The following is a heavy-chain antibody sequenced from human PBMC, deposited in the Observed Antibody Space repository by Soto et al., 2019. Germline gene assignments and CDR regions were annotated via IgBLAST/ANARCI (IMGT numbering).Heavy chain of an antibody. CDR1: GGSVSSGSYY. J-gene: IGHJ4*02. CDR3: ASGIDYGGENSPVDY. V-gene: IGHV4-61*01. Sequence: ASETLSLTCTVSGGSVSSGSYYWSWIRQPPGKGLEWIGYIYYSGSTNYNPSLKSRVTISVDTSKNQFSLKLSSVTAADTAVYYCASGIDYGGENSPVDYWGQGTLVTVSS. D-gene: IGHD4-17*01. CDR2: IYYSGST.